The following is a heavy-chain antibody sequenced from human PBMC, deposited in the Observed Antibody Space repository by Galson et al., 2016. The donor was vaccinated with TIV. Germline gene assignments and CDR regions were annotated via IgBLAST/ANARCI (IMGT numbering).Heavy chain of an antibody. J-gene: IGHJ4*02. CDR3: ARGGGDGQKALTHFDH. D-gene: IGHD5-24*01. CDR1: GDSVSSKSAA. CDR2: TYSRSRWYN. Sequence: CAISGDSVSSKSAAWNWIRQSPSRGLEWLGRTYSRSRWYNEYAVSVRSRISINPDTSESQFSLQLNSVTPEDTAICYCARGGGDGQKALTHFDHWGQGTLVTVSS. V-gene: IGHV6-1*01.